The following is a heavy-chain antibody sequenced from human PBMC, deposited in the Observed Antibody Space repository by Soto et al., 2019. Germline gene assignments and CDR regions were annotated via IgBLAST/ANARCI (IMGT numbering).Heavy chain of an antibody. CDR3: ARIPYDFWSGYTSVAFDI. J-gene: IGHJ3*02. V-gene: IGHV3-30*03. CDR2: ISYGRSNI. D-gene: IGHD3-3*01. CDR1: GFTFSSYS. Sequence: GGSLRLSCAASGFTFSSYSMNWVRQAPGKGLEWVSFISYGRSNIYYADSVKGRFTISRDNAKNSLYLQMNSLRAEDTAVYYCARIPYDFWSGYTSVAFDIWGQGTMVTVSS.